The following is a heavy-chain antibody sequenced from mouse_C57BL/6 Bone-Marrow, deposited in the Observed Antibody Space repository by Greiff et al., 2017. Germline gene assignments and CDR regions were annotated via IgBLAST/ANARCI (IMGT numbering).Heavy chain of an antibody. CDR3: ARRGRRGYGDV. V-gene: IGHV5-6*02. CDR2: ISSGGSYT. Sequence: EVMLVESGGDLVKPGGSLKLSCAASGFTFSSYGMSWVRQTPDKRLEWVATISSGGSYTYYPDSVKGRFTISRDNAKNTLYLQMSSLKSEDTAMYYCARRGRRGYGDVWGTGTTVTVSS. D-gene: IGHD1-1*01. CDR1: GFTFSSYG. J-gene: IGHJ1*03.